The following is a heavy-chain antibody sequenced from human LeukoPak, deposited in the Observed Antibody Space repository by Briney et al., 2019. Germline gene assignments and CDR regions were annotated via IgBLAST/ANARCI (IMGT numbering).Heavy chain of an antibody. V-gene: IGHV1-8*01. D-gene: IGHD6-13*01. Sequence: ASVKVSCKASGYTFTSYDINWVRQATGQGLEWMGWMNPNSVNTGYAQKFQGRVTMTRDTSISTAYMDLSSLRSDDTAVYYCARGGGRYSSSWEIDYWGQGTLVTVSS. CDR2: MNPNSVNT. CDR3: ARGGGRYSSSWEIDY. J-gene: IGHJ4*02. CDR1: GYTFTSYD.